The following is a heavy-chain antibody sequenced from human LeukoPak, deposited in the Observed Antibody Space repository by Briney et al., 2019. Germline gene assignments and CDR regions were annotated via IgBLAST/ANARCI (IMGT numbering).Heavy chain of an antibody. CDR2: IGISGVTT. CDR3: ARGLGGVTHFDY. D-gene: IGHD2-8*01. J-gene: IGHJ4*02. CDR1: GFTFSTYC. V-gene: IGHV3-23*01. Sequence: GGSLRLSCAASGFTFSTYCMSWVRQAPGKGLEWVSGIGISGVTTYYADSVKGRFTISRDNSKNTLYLQMNSLRAEDTAVYYCARGLGGVTHFDYWGQGTLVTVSS.